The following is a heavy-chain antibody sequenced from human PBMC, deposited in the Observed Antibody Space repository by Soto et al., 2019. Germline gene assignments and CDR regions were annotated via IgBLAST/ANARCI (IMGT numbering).Heavy chain of an antibody. J-gene: IGHJ6*02. Sequence: QVQLVESGGGVIQPGTSLSLSCGSSGFTFRSFGMYWVRQAPGKGLEWVAVVSYDGNHKYYADSVKGRFTVSRDNAKNLLYLQMNSLRGEDTAVYYCAKDVGQKLGLNSGMDVWCQGTTVTVSS. V-gene: IGHV3-30*18. CDR1: GFTFRSFG. CDR3: AKDVGQKLGLNSGMDV. D-gene: IGHD6-13*01. CDR2: VSYDGNHK.